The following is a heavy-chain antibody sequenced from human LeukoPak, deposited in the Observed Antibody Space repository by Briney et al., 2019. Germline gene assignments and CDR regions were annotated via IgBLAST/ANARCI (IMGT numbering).Heavy chain of an antibody. CDR1: GFTFKTYT. J-gene: IGHJ3*02. CDR3: ARVGGAFDI. D-gene: IGHD3-10*01. Sequence: GGSLRLSCAASGFTFKTYTMHWVRQAPGKGLEWVSSISSSSSYIYYADSVKGRFTISRDNAKNSLYLQMNSLRAEDTAVYYCARVGGAFDIWGQGTMVTVSS. CDR2: ISSSSSYI. V-gene: IGHV3-21*01.